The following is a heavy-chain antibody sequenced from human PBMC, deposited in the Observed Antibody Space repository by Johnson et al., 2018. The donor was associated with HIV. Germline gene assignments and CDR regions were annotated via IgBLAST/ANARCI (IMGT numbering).Heavy chain of an antibody. CDR3: ARDWEGYAFDI. J-gene: IGHJ3*02. V-gene: IGHV3-66*01. CDR1: GFTFSDYY. D-gene: IGHD1-26*01. CDR2: INSGGST. Sequence: VQLLESGGGLVQPGGSLRLSCAASGFTFSDYYMSWIRQAPGKGLEWVSVINSGGSTYYADSVKGRFTISRDNSKNTLYLQMNSLRAEDTAVYYCARDWEGYAFDIWGQGTMVTVSS.